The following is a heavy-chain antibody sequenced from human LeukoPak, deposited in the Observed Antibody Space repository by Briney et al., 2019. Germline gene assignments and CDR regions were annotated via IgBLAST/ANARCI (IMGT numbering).Heavy chain of an antibody. J-gene: IGHJ4*02. CDR1: GGSISSSSYY. Sequence: SETLSLTCTVSGGSISSSSYYWGWIRQPPGKGLEWIGSIYYSGSTYYNPSLKSRVTISVDTSKYQFSLKLSSVTAADTAVYYCARCRPLTFDYWGQGTLVTVSS. CDR3: ARCRPLTFDY. V-gene: IGHV4-39*01. CDR2: IYYSGST.